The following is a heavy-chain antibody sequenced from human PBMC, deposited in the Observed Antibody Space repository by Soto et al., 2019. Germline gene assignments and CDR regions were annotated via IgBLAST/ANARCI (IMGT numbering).Heavy chain of an antibody. Sequence: EVQLVESGGGLVQPGGSLRLSCAASGFTFSSYDFHWVRQATGQGLEWVSAIGTAGDTYYRGSVKGRFTISRENSKNSLYLQMDDLRAGDAAVYYCAREVRSTVIGAWYFDCWGQGTLVTVSS. D-gene: IGHD4-17*01. CDR2: IGTAGDT. J-gene: IGHJ4*02. CDR3: AREVRSTVIGAWYFDC. CDR1: GFTFSSYD. V-gene: IGHV3-13*04.